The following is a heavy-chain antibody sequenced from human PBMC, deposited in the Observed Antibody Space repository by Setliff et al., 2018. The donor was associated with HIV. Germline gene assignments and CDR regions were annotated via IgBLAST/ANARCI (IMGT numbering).Heavy chain of an antibody. D-gene: IGHD6-19*01. CDR3: ARAGDSGWYYYFDY. CDR1: GGSISRTNYY. CDR2: IYYNGST. V-gene: IGHV4-39*01. Sequence: SETLSLTCTVPGGSISRTNYYWGWIRQPPGKGLEWIGNIYYNGSTYYNPSLKSRVTISVDTSKNQFSLKLSSVTAADTAVYYCARAGDSGWYYYFDYWGQGTLVTVSS. J-gene: IGHJ4*02.